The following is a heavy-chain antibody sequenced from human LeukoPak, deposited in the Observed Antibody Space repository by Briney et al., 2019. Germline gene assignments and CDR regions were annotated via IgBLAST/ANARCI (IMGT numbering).Heavy chain of an antibody. Sequence: GGSLRLSCAASGFTFSSYWMSWVRQAPGKGLEWVANIKQDGSEKYYADSVKGRFTISRDNSKNTLYLQMNSLRAEDTAVYYCARGGLDYGDFLDYWGQGTLVTVSS. J-gene: IGHJ4*02. CDR2: IKQDGSEK. CDR3: ARGGLDYGDFLDY. CDR1: GFTFSSYW. V-gene: IGHV3-7*01. D-gene: IGHD4-17*01.